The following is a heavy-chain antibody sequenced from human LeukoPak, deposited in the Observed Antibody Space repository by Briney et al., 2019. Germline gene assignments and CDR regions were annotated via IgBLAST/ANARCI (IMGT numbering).Heavy chain of an antibody. D-gene: IGHD5-24*01. Sequence: SETLSLTCTVSGDSISSSNCYWGWLRQPPGKGLEWIGSIYFSGGTYYNASLKSRVTISVDTSKNQFSLKLSSVTAADTAVFYCASSRDGYKFDYWGQGTLVTVSS. CDR3: ASSRDGYKFDY. CDR2: IYFSGGT. J-gene: IGHJ4*02. CDR1: GDSISSSNCY. V-gene: IGHV4-39*01.